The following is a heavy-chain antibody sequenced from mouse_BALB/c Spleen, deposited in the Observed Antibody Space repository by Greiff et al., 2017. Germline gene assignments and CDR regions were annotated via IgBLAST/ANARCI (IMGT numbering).Heavy chain of an antibody. J-gene: IGHJ2*01. D-gene: IGHD1-1*01. Sequence: VKLMESGAELVRPGTSVKVSCKASGYAFTNYLIEWVKQRPGQGLEWIGVINPGSGGTNYNEKFKGKATLTADKSSSTAYMQLSSLTSDDSAVYFCASSYYYGSSGYFDYWGQGTTLTVSS. CDR3: ASSYYYGSSGYFDY. V-gene: IGHV1-54*01. CDR2: INPGSGGT. CDR1: GYAFTNYL.